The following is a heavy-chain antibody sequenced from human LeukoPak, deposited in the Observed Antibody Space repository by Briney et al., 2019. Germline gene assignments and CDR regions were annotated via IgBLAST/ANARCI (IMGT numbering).Heavy chain of an antibody. Sequence: SETLSLTCTVSGGSISSGDYYWSWIRQPPGKGPEWIAYMYYSGSTYYNPSLKSRVTMSADTSKNQLSLKLSSVTAADTAVYYCARPYYYDSRIDPWGQGILVAVSS. CDR2: MYYSGST. CDR1: GGSISSGDYY. D-gene: IGHD3-22*01. V-gene: IGHV4-30-4*01. CDR3: ARPYYYDSRIDP. J-gene: IGHJ5*02.